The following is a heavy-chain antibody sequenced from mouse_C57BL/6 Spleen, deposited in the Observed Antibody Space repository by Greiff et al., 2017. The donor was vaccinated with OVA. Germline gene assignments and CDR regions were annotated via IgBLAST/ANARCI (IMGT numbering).Heavy chain of an antibody. CDR3: ARWEDAMDY. CDR2: INPRSGNT. CDR1: GYTFTSYG. D-gene: IGHD4-1*01. J-gene: IGHJ4*01. Sequence: VQLQQSGAELARPGASVKLSCKASGYTFTSYGISWVKQRTGQGLEWIGEINPRSGNTYYNEKFKGKATLTADKSSSTAYMELHRLTSEDSAVCICARWEDAMDYWGQGTSVTVSS. V-gene: IGHV1-81*01.